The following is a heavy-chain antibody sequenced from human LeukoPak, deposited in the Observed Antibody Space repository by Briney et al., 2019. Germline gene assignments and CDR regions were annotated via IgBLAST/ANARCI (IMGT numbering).Heavy chain of an antibody. CDR3: AKTPKKVVAATPLWY. Sequence: GGSLRLSCAASGFTFSSYAMSWVRQAPGKGLEWVSAISGSGGSTYYADSVKGRFTISRDNSKNTLYLQMNSLRAEDTAVYYCAKTPKKVVAATPLWYWGQGTLVTVSS. V-gene: IGHV3-23*01. CDR2: ISGSGGST. J-gene: IGHJ4*02. D-gene: IGHD2-15*01. CDR1: GFTFSSYA.